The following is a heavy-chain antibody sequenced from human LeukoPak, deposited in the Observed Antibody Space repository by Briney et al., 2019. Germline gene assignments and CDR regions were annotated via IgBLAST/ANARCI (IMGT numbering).Heavy chain of an antibody. CDR2: ISWNSGSI. J-gene: IGHJ5*02. CDR1: GFTFDDYA. CDR3: AKDVWWSVS. D-gene: IGHD2-8*02. V-gene: IGHV3-9*01. Sequence: GGSLRLSCAASGFTFDDYAMHWVRQAPGKGLEWVSGISWNSGSIGYAPSVKGRFTISRDNSQNTLYLQIDSLRAEDTAIYYCAKDVWWSVSWGQGTLVTVSS.